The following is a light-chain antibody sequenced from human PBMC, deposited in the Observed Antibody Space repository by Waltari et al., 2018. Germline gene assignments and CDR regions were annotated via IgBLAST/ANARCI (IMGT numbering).Light chain of an antibody. V-gene: IGLV2-11*01. CDR2: EVN. CDR3: CSYAGDYTLV. CDR1: SSDVGPYNH. J-gene: IGLJ2*01. Sequence: QSALTQPRPVSGSPGPSVTIPCAGTSSDVGPYNHFSWYQQSPGTAPKLLIYEVNNRPSGVPDRFSASKSGNTASLTISGLRAEDEADYYCCSYAGDYTLVFGGGTKLTVL.